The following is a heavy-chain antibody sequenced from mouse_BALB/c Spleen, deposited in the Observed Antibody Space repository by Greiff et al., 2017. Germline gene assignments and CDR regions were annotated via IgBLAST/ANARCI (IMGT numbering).Heavy chain of an antibody. CDR3: ARGHYYGSSYGSFDY. V-gene: IGHV1-9*01. CDR2: ILPGSGST. Sequence: QVHVKQSGAELMKPGASVKISCKATGYTFSSYWIEWVKQRPGHGLEWIGEILPGSGSTNYNEKFKGKATFTADTSSNTAYMQLSSLTSEDSAVYYCARGHYYGSSYGSFDYWGQGTTLTVSS. CDR1: GYTFSSYW. J-gene: IGHJ2*01. D-gene: IGHD1-1*01.